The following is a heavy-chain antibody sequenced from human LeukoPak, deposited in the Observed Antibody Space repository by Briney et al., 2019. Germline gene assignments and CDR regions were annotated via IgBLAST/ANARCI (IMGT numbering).Heavy chain of an antibody. CDR3: ARDPYSGNYGNDYYYYMDV. CDR2: ISSIRSYI. J-gene: IGHJ6*03. V-gene: IGHV3-21*01. CDR1: GFTFSDYS. Sequence: GGSLRLSCAGSGFTFSDYSMNWVRQAPGKGLEWVSSISSIRSYIYYADSVKGRFTISRDNAKNSLYLQMDSLGPEDTAVYYCARDPYSGNYGNDYYYYMDVWGKGTTVTISS. D-gene: IGHD1-26*01.